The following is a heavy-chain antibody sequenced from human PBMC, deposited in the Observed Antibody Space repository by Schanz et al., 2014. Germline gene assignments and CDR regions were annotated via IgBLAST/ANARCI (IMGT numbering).Heavy chain of an antibody. D-gene: IGHD5-18*01. V-gene: IGHV3-48*01. CDR2: ISSSSSTR. CDR1: GITFSSHS. J-gene: IGHJ3*02. Sequence: EVHLVESGGGLVQPGGSLRLSCAASGITFSSHSFNWVRQAPGKGLEWVSYISSSSSTRYYADSVKGRFTISRDNAKNSLFLQMNSLRAEDTAVYYCARVALPGYSSPRDAFDIWGQGTMVTVSS. CDR3: ARVALPGYSSPRDAFDI.